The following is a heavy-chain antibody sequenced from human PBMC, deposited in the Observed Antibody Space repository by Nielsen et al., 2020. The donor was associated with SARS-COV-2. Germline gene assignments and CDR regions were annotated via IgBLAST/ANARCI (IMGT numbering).Heavy chain of an antibody. CDR1: GFTFSSYA. CDR3: AKEFYYDSSGYPYYFDY. D-gene: IGHD3-22*01. CDR2: ISGSGGST. Sequence: GESLKISCAASGFTFSSYAMSWVRQAPGKGLEWVSAISGSGGSTYYADSVKGRFTISRDNSKNTLYLQMNSLRAEDTAVYYCAKEFYYDSSGYPYYFDYWGQGTLVTVSS. V-gene: IGHV3-23*01. J-gene: IGHJ4*02.